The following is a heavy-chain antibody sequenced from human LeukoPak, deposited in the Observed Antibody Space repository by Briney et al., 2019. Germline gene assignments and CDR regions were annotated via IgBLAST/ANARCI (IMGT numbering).Heavy chain of an antibody. J-gene: IGHJ4*02. Sequence: PSETLSLTCTVSGGSISSYYWSWIRQPPGKGLEWIGYIYYSGSTNYNPSLKSRVTISVDTSKNQFSLKLSSVTAADTAVYYCAGTAYYDFWSGYWFDYWGQGTLVTASS. D-gene: IGHD3-3*01. CDR1: GGSISSYY. CDR2: IYYSGST. V-gene: IGHV4-59*01. CDR3: AGTAYYDFWSGYWFDY.